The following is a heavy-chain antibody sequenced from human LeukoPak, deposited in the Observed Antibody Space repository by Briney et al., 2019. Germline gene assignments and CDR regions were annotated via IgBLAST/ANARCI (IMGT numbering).Heavy chain of an antibody. CDR3: ARGYTVREEGLNWFDP. Sequence: ASVKVSCKASGYTFTSYAMHWVRQAPGQRLEWMGWINAGNGNTKYSQKFQGRVTITRDTSASTAYMELSSLRSEDTAVYYCARGYTVREEGLNWFDPWGQGTLSPSPQ. V-gene: IGHV1-3*01. CDR2: INAGNGNT. CDR1: GYTFTSYA. D-gene: IGHD3-10*01. J-gene: IGHJ5*02.